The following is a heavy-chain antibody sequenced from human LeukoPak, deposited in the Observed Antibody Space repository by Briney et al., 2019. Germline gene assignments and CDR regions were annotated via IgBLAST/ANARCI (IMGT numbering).Heavy chain of an antibody. CDR1: GYSFTCYW. CDR3: ARHVGSSGWYV. CDR2: IYPSDSDT. Sequence: GESLKISCKASGYSFTCYWIGWVRQMPGKGLEWMGIIYPSDSDTRYFPSFQGQVTISVDKSISTTYLQWSSLKASDTAMYYCARHVGSSGWYVWGQGTLVSVSP. D-gene: IGHD6-19*01. J-gene: IGHJ4*02. V-gene: IGHV5-51*01.